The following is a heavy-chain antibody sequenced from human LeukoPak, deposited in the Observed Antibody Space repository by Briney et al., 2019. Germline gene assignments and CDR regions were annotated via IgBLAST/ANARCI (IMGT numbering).Heavy chain of an antibody. CDR2: IYPGDSDT. D-gene: IGHD6-13*01. CDR3: ARVSSSWSEFDY. V-gene: IGHV5-51*01. CDR1: GSLFTSYW. Sequence: GESLQISCKGSGSLFTSYWIGWVRQMPGKGLEGMGIIYPGDSDTRYSPSFQGQVTISADKSISTAYLQWSSLKASDTAMYYCARVSSSWSEFDYWGQGTLVTVSS. J-gene: IGHJ4*02.